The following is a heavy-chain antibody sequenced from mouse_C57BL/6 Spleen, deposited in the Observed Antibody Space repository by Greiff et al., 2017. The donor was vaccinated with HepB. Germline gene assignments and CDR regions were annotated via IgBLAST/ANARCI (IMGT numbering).Heavy chain of an antibody. CDR2: INPYNGGT. D-gene: IGHD5-1*01. V-gene: IGHV1-19*01. Sequence: EVQLQQSGPVLVKPGASVKMSCKASGYTFTDYYMNWVKQSHGKSLEWIGVINPYNGGTSYNQKFKGKATLTVDKSSSTAYMELNSLTSEDSAVYYCARNLPRECFAYWGQGTLVTVSA. CDR1: GYTFTDYY. CDR3: ARNLPRECFAY. J-gene: IGHJ3*01.